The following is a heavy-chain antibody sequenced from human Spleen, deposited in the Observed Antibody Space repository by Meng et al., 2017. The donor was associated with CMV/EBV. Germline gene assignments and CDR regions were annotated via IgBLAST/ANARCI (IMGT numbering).Heavy chain of an antibody. D-gene: IGHD6-6*01. CDR1: GFTFSSHW. CDR2: TNNDGSSA. J-gene: IGHJ4*02. V-gene: IGHV3-74*01. CDR3: ARESSTSTSFDY. Sequence: GGSLRLSCAASGFTFSSHWMHWVRQVPGKGLVWVSRTNNDGSSATYADSVKGRFAMSRDNAKNTLYLQMNSLRAEDTAVYYCARESSTSTSFDYWGQGTLVTVSS.